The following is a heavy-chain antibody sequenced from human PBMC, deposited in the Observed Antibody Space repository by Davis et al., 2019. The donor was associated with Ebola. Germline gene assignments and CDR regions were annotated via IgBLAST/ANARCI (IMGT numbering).Heavy chain of an antibody. CDR1: GGSISSYY. D-gene: IGHD2-2*01. V-gene: IGHV4-4*07. CDR3: ARVGCSSTSCSYYYYYYMDV. Sequence: SETLSLTCTVSGGSISSYYWSWIRQPAGKGLEWFGRIYTSGSTNYNPSLKSRVPMSVDTSKNQFSLKVRSVTAADTAVYYCARVGCSSTSCSYYYYYYMDVWGKGTTVTVSS. CDR2: IYTSGST. J-gene: IGHJ6*03.